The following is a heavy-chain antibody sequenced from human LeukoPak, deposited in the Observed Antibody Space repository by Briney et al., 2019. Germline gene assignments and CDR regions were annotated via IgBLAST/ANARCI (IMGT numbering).Heavy chain of an antibody. CDR2: ISGSGGST. D-gene: IGHD3-22*01. CDR1: GFAVSSNY. CDR3: AKAPVITMIVVGYYYFDY. J-gene: IGHJ4*02. V-gene: IGHV3-23*01. Sequence: PGGSLRLSCTASGFAVSSNYMSWVRQAPGKGLEWVSAISGSGGSTYYADSVKGRFTISRDNSKNTLYLQMNSLRAEDTAVYYCAKAPVITMIVVGYYYFDYWGQGTLVTVSS.